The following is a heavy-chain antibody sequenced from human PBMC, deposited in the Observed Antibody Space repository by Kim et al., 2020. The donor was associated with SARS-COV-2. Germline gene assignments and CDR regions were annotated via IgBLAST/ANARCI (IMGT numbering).Heavy chain of an antibody. J-gene: IGHJ4*02. V-gene: IGHV6-1*01. Sequence: ASALSLKSRITLKADTSKNQFSLQLDSVTPDDTAVYYCARESVSFDYWGQGTLVTVSS. CDR3: ARESVSFDY.